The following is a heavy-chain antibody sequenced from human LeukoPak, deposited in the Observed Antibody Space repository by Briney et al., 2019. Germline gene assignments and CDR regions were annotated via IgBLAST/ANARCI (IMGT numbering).Heavy chain of an antibody. D-gene: IGHD6-6*01. CDR2: ISWNSGSI. V-gene: IGHV3-9*01. Sequence: PGGSLRLSCAASGFTFDDYAMHWVRQAPGKGLEWVSGISWNSGSIGYADSVKGRFTISRDNAKNSLYLQMNSLRAEDTALYYCAKDIGATSGSSSEFSYYYYMDVWGKGTTVTVSS. J-gene: IGHJ6*03. CDR3: AKDIGATSGSSSEFSYYYYMDV. CDR1: GFTFDDYA.